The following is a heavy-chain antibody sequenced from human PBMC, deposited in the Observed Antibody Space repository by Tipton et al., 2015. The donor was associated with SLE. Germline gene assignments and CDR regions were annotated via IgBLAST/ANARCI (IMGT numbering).Heavy chain of an antibody. V-gene: IGHV4-61*02. D-gene: IGHD1-20*01. Sequence: LRLSCTVSGGSISSGSYYWSWIRQPAGKGLEWIGRIYTSGSTNYNPSLKSRVTISVDTSKNQFSLKLSSVTAADTAVYYCARGGGITTPDYWGQGTLVTVSS. CDR3: ARGGGITTPDY. CDR1: GGSISSGSYY. CDR2: IYTSGST. J-gene: IGHJ4*02.